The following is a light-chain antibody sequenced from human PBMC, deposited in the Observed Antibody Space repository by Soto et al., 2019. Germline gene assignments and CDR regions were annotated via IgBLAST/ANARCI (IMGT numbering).Light chain of an antibody. J-gene: IGLJ2*01. CDR3: QSYDSSLSVVV. CDR2: GNS. V-gene: IGLV1-40*01. CDR1: SSNSGAGYD. Sequence: QSVLTQPPSVSGAPGQRGTISCTGSSSNSGAGYDVHWYQQLPGTAPKLLIYGNSNRPSGVPDRFSGSKSGTSASLAITGLQAEDEADYYCQSYDSSLSVVVFGGGTKLTVL.